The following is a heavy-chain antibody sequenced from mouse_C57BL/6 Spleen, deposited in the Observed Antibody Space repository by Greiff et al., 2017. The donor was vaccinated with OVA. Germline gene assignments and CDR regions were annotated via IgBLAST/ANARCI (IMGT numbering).Heavy chain of an antibody. J-gene: IGHJ4*01. CDR3: ARRWGWSPKDY. D-gene: IGHD2-3*01. CDR1: GYTFTGYW. V-gene: IGHV1-9*01. Sequence: QVQLQQSGAELMKPGASVKLSCKATGYTFTGYWIEWVKQRPGHGLEWIGEILPGSGSTNYNEKLKGKATFTADTHSNPAYMQLSILTTDYSAIYYCARRWGWSPKDYWGQGTSVTVSS. CDR2: ILPGSGST.